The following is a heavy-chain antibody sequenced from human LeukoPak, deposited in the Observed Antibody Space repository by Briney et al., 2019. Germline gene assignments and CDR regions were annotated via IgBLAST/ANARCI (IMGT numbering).Heavy chain of an antibody. Sequence: PSETLSLTCTVSGGSISSSSYYWGWIRQPPGKGLEWIGSIYYSGSTYYNPSLKSRVTISVDTSKNQFSLKLSSVTAADTAVYYCARETDYGDYGSKYYMDVWGKGTTVTVSS. CDR1: GGSISSSSYY. J-gene: IGHJ6*03. CDR3: ARETDYGDYGSKYYMDV. D-gene: IGHD4-17*01. V-gene: IGHV4-39*07. CDR2: IYYSGST.